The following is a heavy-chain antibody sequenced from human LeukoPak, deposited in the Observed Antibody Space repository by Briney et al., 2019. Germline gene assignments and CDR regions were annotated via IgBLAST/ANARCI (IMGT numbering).Heavy chain of an antibody. Sequence: GRAMRLSCAAAQFTFSSYGIHWVRQAPAKVMEWEAVISYDGSNKYYADSVKGRFTISRDNSKNTLYLQMNSLRAEDTGVYYCAKDTGYSSSTFQHWGQGTLVTVSS. CDR1: QFTFSSYG. CDR3: AKDTGYSSSTFQH. D-gene: IGHD6-13*01. J-gene: IGHJ1*01. V-gene: IGHV3-30*18. CDR2: ISYDGSNK.